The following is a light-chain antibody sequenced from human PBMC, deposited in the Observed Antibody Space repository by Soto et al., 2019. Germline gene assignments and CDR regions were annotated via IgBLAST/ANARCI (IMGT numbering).Light chain of an antibody. CDR2: AAS. CDR3: LQHNSNPHT. V-gene: IGKV1-17*01. CDR1: QGFRND. Sequence: DIQMTQSPPSLSASVGDRVTITCRASQGFRNDKAPKRLICAASTLQGGVPSRFSGSGSGTEFTLPISSLQPEDFATYYCLQHNSNPHTFGQGSKLQIE. J-gene: IGKJ2*01.